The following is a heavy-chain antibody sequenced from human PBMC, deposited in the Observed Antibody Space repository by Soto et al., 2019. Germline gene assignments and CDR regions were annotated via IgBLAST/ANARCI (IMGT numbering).Heavy chain of an antibody. CDR1: GFTVSSNY. V-gene: IGHV3-53*01. J-gene: IGHJ3*01. CDR3: ARDLVSQSDLVPDAFDV. D-gene: IGHD2-8*02. Sequence: EVQLVESGGGLIQPGGTLRLSCTVSGFTVSSNYMSWVRQAPGKGLEWVSSIHSGGSEYYADSVKGRFTISRDISKNTLFLQMESLRAEDTAVYYCARDLVSQSDLVPDAFDVWGQGTRVTVSS. CDR2: IHSGGSE.